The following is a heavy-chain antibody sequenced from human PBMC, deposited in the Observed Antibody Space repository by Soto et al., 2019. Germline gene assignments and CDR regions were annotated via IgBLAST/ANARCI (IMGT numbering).Heavy chain of an antibody. V-gene: IGHV4-59*01. CDR1: GGSISSYY. CDR2: IYYSGST. Sequence: SETLSLTCTVSGGSISSYYWSWIRQPPGKGLEWIGYIYYSGSTNYNPSLKSRVTISVDTSKNQFSLKLSSVSAADTAVYYCARGAGDSSGYYPYYYGMDVWGQGTTVTVSS. D-gene: IGHD3-22*01. CDR3: ARGAGDSSGYYPYYYGMDV. J-gene: IGHJ6*02.